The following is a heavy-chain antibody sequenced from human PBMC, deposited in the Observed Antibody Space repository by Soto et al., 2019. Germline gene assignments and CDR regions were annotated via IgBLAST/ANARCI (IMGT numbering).Heavy chain of an antibody. J-gene: IGHJ4*02. V-gene: IGHV4-4*02. CDR1: GGSVTSSDW. Sequence: QVRLQESGPGLVKPSGTLSLTCAVSGGSVTSSDWWSWVRQPPGKGLEWIGDIYHTGSTNYNPSLASRGTISLDKSKNQVSLNLKSVTAADTAVYYCARGSGCSTSSCNLDYWGQGTLVTVSS. CDR3: ARGSGCSTSSCNLDY. CDR2: IYHTGST. D-gene: IGHD6-19*01.